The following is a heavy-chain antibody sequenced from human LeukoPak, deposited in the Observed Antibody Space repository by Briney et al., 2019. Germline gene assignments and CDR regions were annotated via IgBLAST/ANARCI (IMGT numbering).Heavy chain of an antibody. J-gene: IGHJ4*02. CDR1: GFTFSSYA. D-gene: IGHD3-16*02. V-gene: IGHV3-23*01. CDR3: ASRRGGGDYVWGSYRYPIDY. CDR2: ISGSGGST. Sequence: GGSLRLSCAASGFTFSSYAMSWVRQAPGKGLEWVSAISGSGGSTYYADSVKGRFTISRDNSKNTLYLQMNSPRAEDTAVYYCASRRGGGDYVWGSYRYPIDYWGQGTLVTVSS.